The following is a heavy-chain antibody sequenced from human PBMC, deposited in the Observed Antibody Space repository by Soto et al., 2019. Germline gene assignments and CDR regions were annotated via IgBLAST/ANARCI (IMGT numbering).Heavy chain of an antibody. CDR2: IIPILGIA. D-gene: IGHD3-10*01. J-gene: IGHJ4*02. CDR3: ARDDHYGSGKDFDY. CDR1: GGTFSSYT. Sequence: QVQLVQSGAEVKKPGSSVKVSCKASGGTFSSYTISWVRQAPGQGLEWMGRIIPILGIANYAQKFQGRVTITADKSTSTAYMELSSLRSEETAVYYCARDDHYGSGKDFDYWGQGTLVTVSS. V-gene: IGHV1-69*08.